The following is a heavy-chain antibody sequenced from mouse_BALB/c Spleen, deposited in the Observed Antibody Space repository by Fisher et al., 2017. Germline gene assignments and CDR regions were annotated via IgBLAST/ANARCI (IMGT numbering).Heavy chain of an antibody. J-gene: IGHJ1*01. V-gene: IGHV5-9-1*01. D-gene: IGHD4-1*01. Sequence: RFTISRDNAKNTLYLQMSSLRSEDTAMYYCASWGNFDVWGAGTTVTVSS. CDR3: ASWGNFDV.